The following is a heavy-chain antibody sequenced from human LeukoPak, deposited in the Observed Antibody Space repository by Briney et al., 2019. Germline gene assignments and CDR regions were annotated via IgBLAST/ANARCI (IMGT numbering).Heavy chain of an antibody. D-gene: IGHD5-12*01. V-gene: IGHV3-30*02. J-gene: IGHJ4*02. CDR2: VRYDESNE. Sequence: GGSLRLSCQTSGYVFSHYGMHCVSQAPGKGLEWVAFVRYDESNEYYADSVKGRFTISRDNSRNTLYLQMNIMRGEDTGVYSCAKDSNSGYVSVGPDYWGLGTLVTVSS. CDR1: GYVFSHYG. CDR3: AKDSNSGYVSVGPDY.